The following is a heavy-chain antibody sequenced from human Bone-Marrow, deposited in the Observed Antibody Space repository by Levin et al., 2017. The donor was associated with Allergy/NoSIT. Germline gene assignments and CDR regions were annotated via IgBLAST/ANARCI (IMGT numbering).Heavy chain of an antibody. CDR2: IRSKAYGATT. J-gene: IGHJ4*02. Sequence: GGSLRLSCTASGFTFGDYGMSWLRQAPGKGLEWVGLIRSKAYGATTEHAASVKGRFTISRDDSKTIVYLQMNSLKTEDTAVYYCTRGDDYFDYWGQGTLVTVSS. CDR3: TRGDDYFDY. CDR1: GFTFGDYG. V-gene: IGHV3-49*03.